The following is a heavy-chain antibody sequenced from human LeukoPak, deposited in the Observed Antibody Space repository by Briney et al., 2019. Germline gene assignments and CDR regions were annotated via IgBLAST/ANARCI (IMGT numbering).Heavy chain of an antibody. Sequence: QAGGSLRLSCAASGFTFDDYAMHRVRQAPGKGLEWVSLISWDGGSTYYAESVKGRFTISRDNSKNSLYLQMNSLRAEDTALYYCAKAPGELPDYWGQGTLVTVSS. CDR3: AKAPGELPDY. CDR2: ISWDGGST. V-gene: IGHV3-43D*03. CDR1: GFTFDDYA. J-gene: IGHJ4*02. D-gene: IGHD3-10*01.